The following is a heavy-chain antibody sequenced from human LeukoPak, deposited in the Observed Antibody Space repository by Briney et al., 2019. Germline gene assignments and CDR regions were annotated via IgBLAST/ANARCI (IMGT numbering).Heavy chain of an antibody. CDR3: ALVGDYDPGFDY. V-gene: IGHV1-2*02. D-gene: IGHD1-26*01. CDR1: GYTFTGYY. Sequence: ASVKVSCKASGYTFTGYYMHWVRQAPGQGLEWMGWINPNSGGTNYAQKFQGRVTMTRDTSISTAYMELSGLRSDDTAVYYCALVGDYDPGFDYWGQGTLVTVSS. J-gene: IGHJ4*02. CDR2: INPNSGGT.